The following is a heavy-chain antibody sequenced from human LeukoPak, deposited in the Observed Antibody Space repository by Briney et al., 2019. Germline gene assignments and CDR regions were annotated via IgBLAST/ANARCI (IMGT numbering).Heavy chain of an antibody. CDR2: INPNGGSP. CDR1: GYSFTSYY. Sequence: GASVKVSCKASGYSFTSYYMHWVRQAPGLGLGWMGIINPNGGSPDYSQNFQGRVTMTRDTSTSTVYMELSSLRSEDTAVYYCARDSPFDYWGQGTLVTVSS. CDR3: ARDSPFDY. V-gene: IGHV1-46*01. J-gene: IGHJ4*02.